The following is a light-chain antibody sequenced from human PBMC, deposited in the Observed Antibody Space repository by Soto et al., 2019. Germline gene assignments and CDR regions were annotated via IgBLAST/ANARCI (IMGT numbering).Light chain of an antibody. V-gene: IGKV3-20*01. CDR2: GAS. CDR3: QQYDSSPWT. J-gene: IGKJ1*01. CDR1: QSVSSSF. Sequence: EIVLTQSPGTLSLSPGERATLSCRASQSVSSSFLAWYQQKPGQAPRLLIYGASPRATGIPDRFSGSGSGTDFTLTISRLEPEDFAVYYCQQYDSSPWTFGQGTKLEIK.